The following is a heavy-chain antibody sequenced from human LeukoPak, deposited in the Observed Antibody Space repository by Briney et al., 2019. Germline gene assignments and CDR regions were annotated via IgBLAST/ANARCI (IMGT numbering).Heavy chain of an antibody. CDR1: GGSSSGYY. D-gene: IGHD3-9*01. V-gene: IGHV4-34*01. CDR3: ARGLRYFDWLSGLFD. J-gene: IGHJ4*02. Sequence: SETLSLTCAVYGGSSSGYYWSWIRQPPGKGLEWIGEINHSGSTNYNPSLKSRVTISVDTSKNQFSLKLSSVTAADTAVYYCARGLRYFDWLSGLFDWGQGTLVTVSS. CDR2: INHSGST.